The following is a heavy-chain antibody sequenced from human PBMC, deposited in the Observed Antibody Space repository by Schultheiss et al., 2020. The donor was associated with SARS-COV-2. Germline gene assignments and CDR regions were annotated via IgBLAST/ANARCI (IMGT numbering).Heavy chain of an antibody. J-gene: IGHJ4*02. CDR3: ARIDISGYYFDY. CDR2: IDWDDDK. V-gene: IGHV2-70*01. Sequence: SGPTLVKPTQTLTLTCTFSGFSLSTSGMCVSWIRQPPGKALEWLALIDWDDDKRYSPSLKTRLTISKDTSKNQVVLTMTNMDPVDTATYYCARIDISGYYFDYWGQGTLVTVSS. D-gene: IGHD3-22*01. CDR1: GFSLSTSGMC.